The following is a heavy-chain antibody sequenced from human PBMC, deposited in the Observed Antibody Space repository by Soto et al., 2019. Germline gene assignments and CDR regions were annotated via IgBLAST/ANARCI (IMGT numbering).Heavy chain of an antibody. CDR2: IGAYNGDT. CDR1: GYTFTNYG. D-gene: IGHD2-15*01. V-gene: IGHV1-18*01. CDR3: ARVLQLVGYFYYYMDV. Sequence: QVQLLQSGAEVKKPGASVKVSCKASGYTFTNYGITWVRQAPGQGLEWMGGIGAYNGDTHYTQRLQGRVTMTIDTSTSTGYMELRGLRSDDTAVYYCARVLQLVGYFYYYMDVWGRGTTVTVSS. J-gene: IGHJ6*03.